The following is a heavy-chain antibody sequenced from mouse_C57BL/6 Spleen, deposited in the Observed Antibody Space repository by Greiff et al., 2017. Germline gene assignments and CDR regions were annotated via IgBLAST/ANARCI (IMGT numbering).Heavy chain of an antibody. CDR2: INPNNGGT. CDR1: GYTFTDYN. V-gene: IGHV1-18*01. J-gene: IGHJ2*01. CDR3: ARSYDGYLDY. D-gene: IGHD2-3*01. Sequence: EVKLMESGPELVKPGASVKIPCKASGYTFTDYNMDWVKQSHGKSLEWIGDINPNNGGTIYNQKFKGKATLTVDKSSSTAYMELRSLTSEDTAVYYCARSYDGYLDYWGQGTTLTVSS.